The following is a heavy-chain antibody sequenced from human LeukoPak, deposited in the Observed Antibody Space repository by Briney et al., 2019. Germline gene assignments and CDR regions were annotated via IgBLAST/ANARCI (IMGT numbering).Heavy chain of an antibody. CDR1: GYTFTGYY. V-gene: IGHV1-2*04. J-gene: IGHJ5*02. CDR2: INPNSGGT. CDR3: ARAVQEKQYNWFDP. D-gene: IGHD3-10*01. Sequence: ASVKVSCKASGYTFTGYYMHWVRQAPGQGLEWMGWINPNSGGTNYAQKFQGWVTMTRDTSISTAYMELSRLRSDDTAVYYCARAVQEKQYNWFDPWGQGTLVTVSS.